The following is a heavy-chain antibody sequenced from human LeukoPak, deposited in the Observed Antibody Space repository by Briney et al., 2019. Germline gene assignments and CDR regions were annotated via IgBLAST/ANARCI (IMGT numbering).Heavy chain of an antibody. D-gene: IGHD3-3*01. Sequence: GGSLRLSCAASGFTFSSYAMSLVRQAPGKGLEWVSAISGSGGSTYYADSVKGRFTISRDNSKNTLYLQMNSLRAEDTAVYYCAKTVRYDFWSGYCFDYWGQGTLVTVSS. CDR3: AKTVRYDFWSGYCFDY. J-gene: IGHJ4*02. V-gene: IGHV3-23*01. CDR2: ISGSGGST. CDR1: GFTFSSYA.